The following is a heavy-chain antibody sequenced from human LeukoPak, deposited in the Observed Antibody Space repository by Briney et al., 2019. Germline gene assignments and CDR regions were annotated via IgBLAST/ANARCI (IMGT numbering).Heavy chain of an antibody. V-gene: IGHV4-34*01. J-gene: IGHJ4*02. CDR3: ASASSGWYNRGLSY. CDR1: GGSFSGYY. D-gene: IGHD6-19*01. Sequence: SETLSLTCAVYGGSFSGYYWSWIRQPPGKGLEWIGEINHSGSTNYNPSLKSRVTISVDTSKNQFSPKLSSVTAADTAVYYCASASSGWYNRGLSYWGQGTLVTVSS. CDR2: INHSGST.